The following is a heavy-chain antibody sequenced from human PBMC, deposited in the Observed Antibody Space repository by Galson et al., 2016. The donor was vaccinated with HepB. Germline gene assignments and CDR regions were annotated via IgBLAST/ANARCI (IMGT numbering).Heavy chain of an antibody. D-gene: IGHD1-20*01. CDR3: AKGKDNWNQYYMDV. J-gene: IGHJ6*03. Sequence: SLRLSCAASGFTFSNYAMNWVRQVPGKGLEWVSGISGGGGGTYYAGSVKGRFTISRDNSKNTLYLQMNSLRAEDPAVYNCAKGKDNWNQYYMDVWGKGTTVSVSS. CDR1: GFTFSNYA. CDR2: ISGGGGGT. V-gene: IGHV3-23*01.